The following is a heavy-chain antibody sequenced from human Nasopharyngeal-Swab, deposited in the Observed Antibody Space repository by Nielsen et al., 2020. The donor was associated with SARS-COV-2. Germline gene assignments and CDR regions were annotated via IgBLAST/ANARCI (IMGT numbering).Heavy chain of an antibody. J-gene: IGHJ4*02. D-gene: IGHD3-10*01. V-gene: IGHV3-23*01. CDR1: GLTFSRYA. Sequence: GGSLRLSCAASGLTFSRYAMTWVRQAAGKGLEWVSLMSGSGDRTYYADSVKGRFTISRDNSKNTLYLEMNSLRGEDTAIYYCAKDLSSAYYYGSGSYAYYSDYWGQGTLVTVSS. CDR3: AKDLSSAYYYGSGSYAYYSDY. CDR2: MSGSGDRT.